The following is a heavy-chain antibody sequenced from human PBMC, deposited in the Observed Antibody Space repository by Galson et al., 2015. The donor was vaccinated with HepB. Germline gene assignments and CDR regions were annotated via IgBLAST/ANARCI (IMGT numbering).Heavy chain of an antibody. V-gene: IGHV3-21*01. CDR1: GFTFSSYS. CDR3: ARDPPIAVAPGEYFRH. CDR2: ISSSSSYI. Sequence: SLRLSCAASGFTFSSYSMNWVRQAPGKGLEWVPSISSSSSYIYYAVSVKGRFTISRDNAKNSLYLQMNSLRAEDTAVYYCARDPPIAVAPGEYFRHWGQGTLVTVSS. D-gene: IGHD6-19*01. J-gene: IGHJ1*01.